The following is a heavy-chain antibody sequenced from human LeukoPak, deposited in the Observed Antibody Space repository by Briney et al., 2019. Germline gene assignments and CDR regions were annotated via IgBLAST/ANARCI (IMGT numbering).Heavy chain of an antibody. CDR2: IIPIFGTA. CDR1: GGTFSSYA. D-gene: IGHD3-10*01. V-gene: IGHV1-69*05. CDR3: ARVRTMVRGVIITYYFDY. Sequence: GASVKVSCKASGGTFSSYAISWVRQAPGQGLEWMGGIIPIFGTANYAQKFQGRVTITTDESTSTAYMELSSLRSEDTAVYYCARVRTMVRGVIITYYFDYWGQGTLVTVSS. J-gene: IGHJ4*02.